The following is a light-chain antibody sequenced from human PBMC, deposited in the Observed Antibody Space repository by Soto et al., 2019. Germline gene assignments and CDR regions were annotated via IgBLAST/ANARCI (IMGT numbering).Light chain of an antibody. V-gene: IGLV2-8*01. J-gene: IGLJ2*01. CDR2: EVT. CDR3: SSFAGGGNPVL. Sequence: QSALTQPPSAAGSLGQSVTISCTGTSSDVGGYNYVSWHQQHPGKAPKVMIYEVTKRPPGVPDRFSGSKSGNTASLTVSGLPAEDEADYYCSSFAGGGNPVLLGGGTQLTV. CDR1: SSDVGGYNY.